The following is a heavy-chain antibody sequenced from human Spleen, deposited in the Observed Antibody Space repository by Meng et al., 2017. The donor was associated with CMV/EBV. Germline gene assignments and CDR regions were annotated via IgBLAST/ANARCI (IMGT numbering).Heavy chain of an antibody. Sequence: GGSLRLSFAAFGFNFNGYGMPWVRQDPGKGLEWVAVISYDGSNEYYADSVKGRFTISRDNSKNTLYLQMNSLRAEDPAVYYCARDRRRQLWGRDFNYYVMDVWGQGTTVTVSS. D-gene: IGHD5-18*01. CDR1: GFNFNGYG. V-gene: IGHV3-30*19. CDR2: ISYDGSNE. J-gene: IGHJ6*02. CDR3: ARDRRRQLWGRDFNYYVMDV.